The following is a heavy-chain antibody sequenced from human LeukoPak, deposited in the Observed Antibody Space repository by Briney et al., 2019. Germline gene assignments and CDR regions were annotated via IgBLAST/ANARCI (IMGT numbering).Heavy chain of an antibody. CDR3: ARLVYRGGDP. D-gene: IGHD1-26*01. Sequence: SETLSLTCAVYGGSFSGYYWSWIRQPPGKGLEWIGEINHSGSTNYNPSLKSRVTISVDTSKSQFSLKLSSVTAADTAVYYCARLVYRGGDPWGQGTLVTVSS. J-gene: IGHJ5*02. CDR1: GGSFSGYY. CDR2: INHSGST. V-gene: IGHV4-34*01.